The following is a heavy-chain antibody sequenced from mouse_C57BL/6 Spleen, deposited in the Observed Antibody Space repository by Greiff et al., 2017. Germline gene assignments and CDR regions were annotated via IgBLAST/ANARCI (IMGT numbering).Heavy chain of an antibody. Sequence: VQLKESGGGLVKPGGSLKLSCAASGFTFSDYGMHWVRQAPEKGLEWVAYISSGSSTIYYADTVKGRFTISRDNAKNTLFLQMTSLRSEDTAMYYCARPVYDYDGRLYYAMDYWGQGTSVTVSS. CDR1: GFTFSDYG. CDR3: ARPVYDYDGRLYYAMDY. CDR2: ISSGSSTI. V-gene: IGHV5-17*01. D-gene: IGHD2-4*01. J-gene: IGHJ4*01.